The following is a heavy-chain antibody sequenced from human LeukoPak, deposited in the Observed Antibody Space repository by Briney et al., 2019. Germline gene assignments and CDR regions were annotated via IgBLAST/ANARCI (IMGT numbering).Heavy chain of an antibody. CDR3: AKDINPGPLGSYFDY. J-gene: IGHJ4*02. D-gene: IGHD7-27*01. CDR2: ISWNSGSI. V-gene: IGHV3-9*01. CDR1: GFTFDYYA. Sequence: GGSLRLSCAASGFTFDYYAIHWVRQAPGKGLEWVSGISWNSGSIGYADSVKGRFTISRDNAKNSLYLQMNSLRAEDTALYYCAKDINPGPLGSYFDYWGQGTLVTVSS.